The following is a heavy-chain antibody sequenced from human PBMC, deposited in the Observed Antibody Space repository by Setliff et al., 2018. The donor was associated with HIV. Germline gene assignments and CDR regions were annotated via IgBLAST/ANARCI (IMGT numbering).Heavy chain of an antibody. V-gene: IGHV4-4*02. CDR3: ARVQVDWGSRDFDY. CDR2: IYHSGST. Sequence: SETLSLTCAVSGGSISSSNWWSWVRQPPGKGLEWIGEIYHSGSTNYNPSLKSRVTISVDTSKNQFSLKLSSVTAADTAVYYCARVQVDWGSRDFDYWGQGTLVTVSS. J-gene: IGHJ4*02. CDR1: GGSISSSNW. D-gene: IGHD3-9*01.